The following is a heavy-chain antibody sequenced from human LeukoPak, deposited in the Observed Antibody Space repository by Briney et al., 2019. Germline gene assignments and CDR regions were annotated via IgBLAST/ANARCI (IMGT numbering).Heavy chain of an antibody. V-gene: IGHV4-59*01. CDR2: IYYSGST. CDR1: GGSFSGNY. Sequence: SETLSLTCAVYGGSFSGNYWSWIRQPPGKGLEWIGYIYYSGSTNYNPSLKSRVTISVDTSKNQFSLKLSSVTAADTAVYYCARGYYDFWSGYYHPETFDYWGQGTLVTVSS. J-gene: IGHJ4*02. D-gene: IGHD3-3*01. CDR3: ARGYYDFWSGYYHPETFDY.